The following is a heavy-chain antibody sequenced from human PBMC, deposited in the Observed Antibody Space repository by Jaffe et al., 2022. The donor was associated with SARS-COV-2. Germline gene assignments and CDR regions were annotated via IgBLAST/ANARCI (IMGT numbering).Heavy chain of an antibody. CDR1: GFTFDDYA. V-gene: IGHV3-9*01. J-gene: IGHJ4*02. CDR2: ISWNSGSI. D-gene: IGHD2-15*01. Sequence: EVQLVESGGGLVQPGRSLRLSCAASGFTFDDYAMHWVRQAPGKGLEWVSGISWNSGSIGYADSVKGRFTISRDNAKNSLYLQMNSLRAEDTALYYCAKQIVGAAFDYWGQGTLVTVSS. CDR3: AKQIVGAAFDY.